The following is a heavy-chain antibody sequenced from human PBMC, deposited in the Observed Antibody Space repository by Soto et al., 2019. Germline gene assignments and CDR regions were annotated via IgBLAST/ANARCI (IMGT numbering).Heavy chain of an antibody. CDR1: GFTFSDYY. V-gene: IGHV3-72*01. CDR3: ATLERIVGGTWDY. CDR2: IRNRANSHTT. D-gene: IGHD1-26*01. J-gene: IGHJ4*02. Sequence: EVQLVESGGGLVQPGGSLRLSCAASGFTFSDYYMDWVRQSPGKGLEWVGRIRNRANSHTTVYAASVKGRFTISRDDSKNSVFLEMNSLKTEDTAVYYCATLERIVGGTWDYWGQGTLVTVSS.